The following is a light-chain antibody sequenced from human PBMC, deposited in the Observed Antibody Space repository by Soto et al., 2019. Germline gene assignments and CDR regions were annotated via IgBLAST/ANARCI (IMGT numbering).Light chain of an antibody. Sequence: QSALTQPASVSGSPGQSITISCTGNSSDVGGYNYVSWYQQHPGKAPKLMIYDVSNRPSGVSNRFSGSKSGNTASLTISGIQGEDEADYDYCSYTSNSSPLCVVFGGGTKLTVL. CDR2: DVS. CDR3: CSYTSNSSPLCVV. V-gene: IGLV2-14*01. CDR1: SSDVGGYNY. J-gene: IGLJ2*01.